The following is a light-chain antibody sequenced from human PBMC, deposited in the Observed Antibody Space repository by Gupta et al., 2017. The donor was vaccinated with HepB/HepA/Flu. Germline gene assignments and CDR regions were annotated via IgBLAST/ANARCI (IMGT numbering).Light chain of an antibody. V-gene: IGLV2-11*01. CDR3: CSYAGSHTWV. CDR1: SRDVGGYNY. CDR2: DVS. J-gene: IGLJ3*02. Sequence: SALTQPRAVSGSPGRSVTIACTGTSRDVGGYNYVSWYQQHPGKAPKLMIYDVSKRPSGVPDRFSGSKSGNSASLTISGLQAEDEADYYCCSYAGSHTWVFGGGTKLTVL.